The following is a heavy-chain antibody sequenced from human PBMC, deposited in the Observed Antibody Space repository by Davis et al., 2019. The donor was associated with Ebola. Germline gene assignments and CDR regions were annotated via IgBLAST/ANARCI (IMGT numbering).Heavy chain of an antibody. Sequence: GESLKISCAASGFTFSNYDMTWVRQPPGKGLEWVATIGQRGAENRCVDSVKGRFSISRDDAKNSLYLHMDSLRAEDTAVYYCAREMRRSYGQIDLWGQGTLVTVSS. D-gene: IGHD3-10*01. CDR1: GFTFSNYD. V-gene: IGHV3-7*01. CDR3: AREMRRSYGQIDL. CDR2: IGQRGAEN. J-gene: IGHJ5*02.